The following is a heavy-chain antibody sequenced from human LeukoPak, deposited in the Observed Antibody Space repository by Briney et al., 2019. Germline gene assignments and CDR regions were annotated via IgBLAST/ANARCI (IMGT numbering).Heavy chain of an antibody. V-gene: IGHV1-69*06. Sequence: GASVKVSCKASGGTFSSSGFSWVRQAPGQGLQWMGEIIPIFDTTNYAQDFQDRVTITADKSTSTVYMELSSLRYEDTAVYYCATSRYYFDTISYYASAAESWGQGTLVTVSS. D-gene: IGHD3-22*01. CDR1: GGTFSSSG. CDR2: IIPIFDTT. CDR3: ATSRYYFDTISYYASAAES. J-gene: IGHJ4*02.